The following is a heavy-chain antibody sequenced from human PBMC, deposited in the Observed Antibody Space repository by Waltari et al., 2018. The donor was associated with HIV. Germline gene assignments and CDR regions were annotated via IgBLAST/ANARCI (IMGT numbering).Heavy chain of an antibody. Sequence: QVQLVESGGGVVQPGRSLRLSCEASGLIFSIYGMHWVRQAPGKGLELVSVIWSYGSNKYYAASVKGRFTISRDNSKNTLYLQMNSLRAEDTAVYYCASAAGPFDNWGQGTLVTVSS. CDR3: ASAAGPFDN. CDR2: IWSYGSNK. CDR1: GLIFSIYG. V-gene: IGHV3-33*01. J-gene: IGHJ4*02. D-gene: IGHD6-13*01.